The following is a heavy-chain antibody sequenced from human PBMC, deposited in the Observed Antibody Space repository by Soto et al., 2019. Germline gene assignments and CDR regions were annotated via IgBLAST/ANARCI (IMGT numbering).Heavy chain of an antibody. CDR2: IDAGNGNT. J-gene: IGHJ6*02. V-gene: IGHV1-3*01. CDR3: ARLPDRRYYYYGMDV. Sequence: ASVKVSCKASGYTFTSYPTHWVRQAPGQRLEWMGWIDAGNGNTKYSQKFRGRVTFTTDTSASTAYMDLSSLRSEDTAVYYCARLPDRRYYYYGMDVWGQGTTVTVSS. D-gene: IGHD2-2*01. CDR1: GYTFTSYP.